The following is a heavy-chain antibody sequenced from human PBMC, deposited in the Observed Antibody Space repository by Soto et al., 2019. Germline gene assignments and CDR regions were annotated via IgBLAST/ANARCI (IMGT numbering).Heavy chain of an antibody. V-gene: IGHV4-61*08. D-gene: IGHD3-16*01. CDR2: IYYSGST. Sequence: SETLSLTCTVSGGSISSGDYYWSWIRQPPGKGLEWIGYIYYSGSTNYNPSLKSRVTISVDTSKNQFSLKLSSVTAADTAVYYCARLSLDNWFDPWGQGTLVTVSS. J-gene: IGHJ5*02. CDR1: GGSISSGDYY. CDR3: ARLSLDNWFDP.